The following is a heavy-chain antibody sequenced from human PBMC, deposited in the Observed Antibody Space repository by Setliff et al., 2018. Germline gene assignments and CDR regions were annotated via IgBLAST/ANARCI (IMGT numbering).Heavy chain of an antibody. J-gene: IGHJ6*02. Sequence: PGGSLRLSCAASGFTFSSYWMSWVRQAPGKGLEWVANIKQDGNEKYYVDSVKGRFTISRDNAKNSLYLQMNSLSAEDTAVYYCARMDGWGTYYSYYYNGMDVWGQGTTVTVSS. D-gene: IGHD3-10*01. CDR2: IKQDGNEK. CDR1: GFTFSSYW. V-gene: IGHV3-7*01. CDR3: ARMDGWGTYYSYYYNGMDV.